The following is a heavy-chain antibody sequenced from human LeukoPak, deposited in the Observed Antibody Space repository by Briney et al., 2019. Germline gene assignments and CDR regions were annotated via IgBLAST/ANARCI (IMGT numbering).Heavy chain of an antibody. CDR1: GFTFGDYA. Sequence: GGSLRLSCTTSGFTFGDYAMSWFRQAPGKGLEWVGFIRSKAYGGTTEYAASVKGRFIISRDDSKSIAYLQMNSLKIEDTAFYYCTRVGDYGLILRRVDYWGQGTLVTVSS. CDR2: IRSKAYGGTT. D-gene: IGHD4-17*01. J-gene: IGHJ4*02. CDR3: TRVGDYGLILRRVDY. V-gene: IGHV3-49*03.